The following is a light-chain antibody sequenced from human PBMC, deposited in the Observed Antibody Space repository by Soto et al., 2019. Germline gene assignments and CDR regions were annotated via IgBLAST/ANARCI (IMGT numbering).Light chain of an antibody. J-gene: IGKJ1*01. CDR3: QQYHVWPKWT. CDR1: QSVSIS. V-gene: IGKV3D-15*01. CDR2: GAS. Sequence: EIVMTQSPATLSVSPGEGATLSCRASQSVSISLAWYQHKPGQAPRLLIHGASTSASGIPPKFSGSGSGTEFTLTISSLQSEDYAVYFCQQYHVWPKWTFGQGTKVEI.